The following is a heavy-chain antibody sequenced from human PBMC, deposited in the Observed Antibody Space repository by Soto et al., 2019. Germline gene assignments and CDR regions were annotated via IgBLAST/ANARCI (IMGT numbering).Heavy chain of an antibody. CDR3: AKDQLVVVVAATFYFQH. D-gene: IGHD2-15*01. V-gene: IGHV3-23*01. Sequence: GGSLKLSCAASGFTFSSYAMSWVRKAPGKGLEWVSAISGSGGSTYYADSVKGRFTISRDNSKNTLYLQMNSLRAEDTAVYYCAKDQLVVVVAATFYFQHWGQGTLVTVSS. J-gene: IGHJ1*01. CDR2: ISGSGGST. CDR1: GFTFSSYA.